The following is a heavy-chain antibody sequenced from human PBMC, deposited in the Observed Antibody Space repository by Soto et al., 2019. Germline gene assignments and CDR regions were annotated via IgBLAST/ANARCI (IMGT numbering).Heavy chain of an antibody. D-gene: IGHD3-3*01. CDR3: ARGFRFFEWLSGSVNYYYGMDV. CDR2: IWYDGSNK. Sequence: QVQLVESGGGVVQPGRSLRLSCAASGFTFSSYGMHWVRQAPGKGLEWVAVIWYDGSNKYYADSVKGRFTISRDNSKNTLYLQMNSLRAEYTAVYYCARGFRFFEWLSGSVNYYYGMDVWCQGTTVTVSS. V-gene: IGHV3-33*01. CDR1: GFTFSSYG. J-gene: IGHJ6*02.